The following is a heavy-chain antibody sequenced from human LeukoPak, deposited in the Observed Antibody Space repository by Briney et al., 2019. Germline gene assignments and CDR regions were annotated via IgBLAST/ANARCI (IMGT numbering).Heavy chain of an antibody. CDR3: ARLDYCSGDSCYLGYFDY. J-gene: IGHJ4*02. CDR1: GFTFSSYG. CDR2: IWYDGSNK. V-gene: IGHV3-33*01. D-gene: IGHD2-15*01. Sequence: GGSLRLSCAASGFTFSSYGMHWVRQAPGKGLEWVAVIWYDGSNKYYADSVKGRFTISRDNSKNTLYLQMNSLRAEDTAVYYCARLDYCSGDSCYLGYFDYWGQGTLVTVSS.